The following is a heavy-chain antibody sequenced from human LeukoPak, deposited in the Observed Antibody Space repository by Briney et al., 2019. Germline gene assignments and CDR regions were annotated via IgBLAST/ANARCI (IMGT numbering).Heavy chain of an antibody. D-gene: IGHD2-15*01. CDR1: GSSIRTYTH. J-gene: IGHJ5*02. Sequence: SETLSLTCTVPGSSIRTYTHWGWIRQPPGKGLEWIGSIHHTGKTYYNPSLESRVTISVDTSKNQFSLKLSSVTAADTAVYYCAREDIVVVVAARTIYNWFDPWGQGTLVTVSS. CDR2: IHHTGKT. V-gene: IGHV4-38-2*02. CDR3: AREDIVVVVAARTIYNWFDP.